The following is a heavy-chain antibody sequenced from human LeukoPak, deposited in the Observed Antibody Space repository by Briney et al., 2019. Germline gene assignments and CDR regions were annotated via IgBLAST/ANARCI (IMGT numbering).Heavy chain of an antibody. Sequence: GGSLRLSCAASGFTFSSYAMNWVRQAPGKGLEWVSAVRGSDAGTSYADSVKGRFTISRDNSNNTLYLQMNSLRAEDTAVYYCAKNRGGSYYSGSDYWGQGTLVTVSS. CDR3: AKNRGGSYYSGSDY. V-gene: IGHV3-23*01. J-gene: IGHJ4*02. CDR1: GFTFSSYA. D-gene: IGHD1-26*01. CDR2: VRGSDAGT.